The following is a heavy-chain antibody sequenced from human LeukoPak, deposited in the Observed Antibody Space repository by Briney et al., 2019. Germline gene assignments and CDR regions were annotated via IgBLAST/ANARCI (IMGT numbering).Heavy chain of an antibody. Sequence: SETLSLTCTVSGGSSSSYYWTWIRQPPGKGLEWIGCIHTSGSTDYNPSLKSRVTMSIDTSKNQFSLKLSSVTSADTAVYYCARGSSSWFFDYWGEGTLVTVSS. CDR2: IHTSGST. D-gene: IGHD6-13*01. V-gene: IGHV4-4*09. J-gene: IGHJ4*02. CDR3: ARGSSSWFFDY. CDR1: GGSSSSYY.